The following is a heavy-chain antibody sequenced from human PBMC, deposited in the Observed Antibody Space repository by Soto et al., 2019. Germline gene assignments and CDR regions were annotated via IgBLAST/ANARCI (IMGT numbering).Heavy chain of an antibody. J-gene: IGHJ4*02. CDR2: ISYDGTNK. V-gene: IGHV3-30-3*01. CDR3: ARDPKTSGGQHWAFNYFDS. CDR1: GFTVSSNY. Sequence: PGGSLRLSCAASGFTVSSNYMSWVRQAPGKGPEWVALISYDGTNKFYADSVKGRFTISRDNSKSTLYLQVDSLRPEDAAVYYCARDPKTSGGQHWAFNYFDSWGQGTLVTVSS. D-gene: IGHD7-27*01.